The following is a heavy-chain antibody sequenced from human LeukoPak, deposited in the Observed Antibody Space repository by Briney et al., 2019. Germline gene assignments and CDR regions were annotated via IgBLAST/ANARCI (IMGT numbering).Heavy chain of an antibody. V-gene: IGHV1-18*01. CDR2: ISAYHGNT. J-gene: IGHJ4*02. CDR1: GFSYA. CDR3: ARDGSGTWNDY. D-gene: IGHD3-10*01. Sequence: ASVKVSCKGSGFSYAISWVRQAPGRGLEWMGWISAYHGNTNYAQKLQGRVTMTTATSTSTAYMELRSLRSDDTAVYYCARDGSGTWNDYWGQGTLVTVSS.